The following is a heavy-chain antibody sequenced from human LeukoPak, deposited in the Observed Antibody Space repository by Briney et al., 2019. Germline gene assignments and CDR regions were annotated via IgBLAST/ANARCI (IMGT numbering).Heavy chain of an antibody. CDR3: AKAIYSSSRMDV. V-gene: IGHV3-23*01. CDR2: ISGSGGST. CDR1: EFTFSSYA. J-gene: IGHJ6*02. D-gene: IGHD6-13*01. Sequence: GGSLRLSCAASEFTFSSYAMSWVRQAPGKGLQWVSAISGSGGSTYYADSVKGRFTISRDNSKNTLYLQMNSLRAEDTAVYYCAKAIYSSSRMDVWGQGTTVTVSS.